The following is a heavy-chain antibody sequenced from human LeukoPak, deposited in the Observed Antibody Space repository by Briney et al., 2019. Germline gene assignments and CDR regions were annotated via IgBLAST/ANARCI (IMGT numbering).Heavy chain of an antibody. V-gene: IGHV3-48*01. CDR3: AKGNIVVVPAATRRPPFDY. D-gene: IGHD2-2*01. J-gene: IGHJ4*02. CDR1: GFTFSSYS. Sequence: PGGSLRLSCAASGFTFSSYSMNWVRQAPGKRLEWVSYISSSSSTIYYADSVKGRFTISRDNAKNSLYLQMNSLRAEDTAVYYCAKGNIVVVPAATRRPPFDYWGQGTLVTVSS. CDR2: ISSSSSTI.